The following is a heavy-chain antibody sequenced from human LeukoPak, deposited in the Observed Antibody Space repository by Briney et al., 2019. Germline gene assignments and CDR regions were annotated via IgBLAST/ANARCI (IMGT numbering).Heavy chain of an antibody. CDR3: AAKGNGYSGSYVFAH. Sequence: GGSLRLSCAASGFTVGYNYMTWVRQAPGKGLEWVSVLYSSGGTNYADSVKGRFTISRDNSENTLDLQMNSLRAEDTAVYYCAAKGNGYSGSYVFAHWGQGTLVTVSS. D-gene: IGHD1-26*01. CDR1: GFTVGYNY. CDR2: LYSSGGT. V-gene: IGHV3-66*01. J-gene: IGHJ4*02.